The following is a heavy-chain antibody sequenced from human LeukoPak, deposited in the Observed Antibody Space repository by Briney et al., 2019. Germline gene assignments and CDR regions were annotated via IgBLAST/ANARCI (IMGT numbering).Heavy chain of an antibody. Sequence: GGSLTLSFPSTGFTFRSYPMSWVRQAPAKRLDGVAAINVIGGNTYYPDSVKGRFTISRDNSKTTLYLQMTSLSAEDTAVYYCAKDLWSGYYAIGGPYYYYGMDVWGQGTTVTVSS. CDR2: INVIGGNT. V-gene: IGHV3-23*01. D-gene: IGHD3-3*01. CDR3: AKDLWSGYYAIGGPYYYYGMDV. CDR1: GFTFRSYP. J-gene: IGHJ6*02.